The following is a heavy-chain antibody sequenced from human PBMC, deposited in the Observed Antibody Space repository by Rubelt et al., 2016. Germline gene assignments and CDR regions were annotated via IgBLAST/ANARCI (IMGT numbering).Heavy chain of an antibody. D-gene: IGHD1-26*01. CDR3: ARWWEVLQAFDY. Sequence: QVQLQQWGAGLLKPSETLSLTCAVYGGSFSGYYWSWIRQPPGKGLEWIGEINHSGSTNYNPSLKSRVTISVDTSKNQFSLKLGSVTAADTAVYYCARWWEVLQAFDYWGQGTLVTVSS. CDR2: INHSGST. J-gene: IGHJ4*02. V-gene: IGHV4-34*01. CDR1: GGSFSGYY.